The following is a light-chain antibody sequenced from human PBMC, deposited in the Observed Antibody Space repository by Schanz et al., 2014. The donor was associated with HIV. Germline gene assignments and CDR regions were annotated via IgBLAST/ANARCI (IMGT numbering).Light chain of an antibody. CDR2: DAS. V-gene: IGKV3-11*01. CDR3: QQFDGSLYT. J-gene: IGKJ2*01. Sequence: EVVLTQSPVTLSLSPGERATLSCKASQTISRYLAWYQQKPGQAPRLLIYDASNRATGIPARFSGSGSGTDFTLTISNLEPEDFGVYYCQQFDGSLYTFGRGTKLEIK. CDR1: QTISRY.